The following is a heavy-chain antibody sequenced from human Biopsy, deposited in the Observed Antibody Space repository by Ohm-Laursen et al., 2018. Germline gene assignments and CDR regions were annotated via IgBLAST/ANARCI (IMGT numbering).Heavy chain of an antibody. Sequence: DTLSLTCPVSGGPLNSYYWSWIRQPPGKGLEWIGYIYYSGIAANYNPSLKGRVTISVDTSKHQFSLRLTSATAADTAVYYCARGGFGLDGYNSPWGRGTLVIVSS. CDR3: ARGGFGLDGYNSP. CDR1: GGPLNSYY. J-gene: IGHJ5*02. D-gene: IGHD5-24*01. CDR2: IYYSGIA. V-gene: IGHV4-59*07.